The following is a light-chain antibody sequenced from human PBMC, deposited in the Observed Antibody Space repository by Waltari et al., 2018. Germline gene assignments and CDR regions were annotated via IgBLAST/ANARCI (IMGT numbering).Light chain of an antibody. V-gene: IGKV3-15*01. CDR1: QSVGDH. J-gene: IGKJ2*01. CDR2: GAS. Sequence: VVTQSPDTRSVSPGERATVSCRASQSVGDHVAWYKQRAGQPPRLLIYGASARATDIPARFSGSGSGTEFTLTISSLQSEAFAVYYCQQYDSWPPYTFGQGTKLEMK. CDR3: QQYDSWPPYT.